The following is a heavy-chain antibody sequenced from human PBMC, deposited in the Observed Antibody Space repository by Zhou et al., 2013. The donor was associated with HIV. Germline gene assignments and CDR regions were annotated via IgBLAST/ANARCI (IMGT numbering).Heavy chain of an antibody. CDR1: GGTFSSFS. Sequence: QVQLVQSGAEVKKPGSSVKVSCQASGGTFSSFSINWVRQAPGHGLEWMGGTIPILGSTNYPQKFQGRVTITTDESTSTTYMELTSLRSADTAVYYCARGNAFDVWGQGTMVTVSS. CDR2: TIPILGST. V-gene: IGHV1-69*16. CDR3: ARGNAFDV. J-gene: IGHJ3*01.